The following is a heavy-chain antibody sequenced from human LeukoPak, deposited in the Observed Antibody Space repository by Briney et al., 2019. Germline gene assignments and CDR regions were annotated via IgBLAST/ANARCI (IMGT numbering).Heavy chain of an antibody. Sequence: PSETLSLICTVSGGSISSYYWSWIRQPAGKGLEWIGRIYTSGSTNYNPSLKSRVTISVDTSKNQFSLKLSSVTAADTAVYYCAASVHYYGSGSYRAFDIWGQGTMVTVSS. J-gene: IGHJ3*02. V-gene: IGHV4-4*07. D-gene: IGHD3-10*01. CDR1: GGSISSYY. CDR2: IYTSGST. CDR3: AASVHYYGSGSYRAFDI.